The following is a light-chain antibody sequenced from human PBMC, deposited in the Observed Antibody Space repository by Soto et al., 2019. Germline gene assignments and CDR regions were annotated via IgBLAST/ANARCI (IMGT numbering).Light chain of an antibody. CDR1: SSDVGGHDY. J-gene: IGLJ1*01. CDR2: DVT. Sequence: QSVLTQPRSVSGSPGQSVTISCTGTSSDVGGHDYVSWYQQHPGKAPKLMIYDVTKRPTGVPDRFSGSKSGNTASLTISGLQAEDDADYYCCSYAGIYSFVFGTGTKVTVL. V-gene: IGLV2-11*01. CDR3: CSYAGIYSFV.